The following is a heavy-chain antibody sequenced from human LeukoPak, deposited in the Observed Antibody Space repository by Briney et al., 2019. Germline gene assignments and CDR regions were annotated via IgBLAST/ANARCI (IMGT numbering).Heavy chain of an antibody. V-gene: IGHV1-18*04. CDR1: GYTFTSYG. CDR3: ARDIVVFRQWLVLGYYGMDV. D-gene: IGHD6-19*01. Sequence: ASVKVSCKASGYTFTSYGISWVRQAPGQGLEWMGWISAYNGNTNYAQKLQGRVTMTTDTSTSTAYMELRSLRSDDTAVYYCARDIVVFRQWLVLGYYGMDVWGNGTTVTVSS. J-gene: IGHJ6*04. CDR2: ISAYNGNT.